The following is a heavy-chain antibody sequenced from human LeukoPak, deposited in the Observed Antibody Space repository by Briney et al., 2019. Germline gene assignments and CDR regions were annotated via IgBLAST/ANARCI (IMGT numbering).Heavy chain of an antibody. CDR1: GYTFSGYY. J-gene: IGHJ4*02. CDR2: VNPNRGGT. V-gene: IGHV1-2*02. D-gene: IGHD1-26*01. Sequence: ASVKVSCKASGYTFSGYYLHWVRQAPGQGLEWMGWVNPNRGGTNYAQKFQGRVIMTWDTSINTAYMDLGRLNSDDTAIYYCAREKATTYDNWGQGTLVTVSS. CDR3: AREKATTYDN.